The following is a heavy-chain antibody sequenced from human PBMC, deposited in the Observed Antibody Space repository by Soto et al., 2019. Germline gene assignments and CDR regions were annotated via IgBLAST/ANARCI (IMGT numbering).Heavy chain of an antibody. V-gene: IGHV3-30*19. CDR2: TSYDGSDK. CDR1: GFTFRSYV. J-gene: IGHJ1*01. Sequence: QVQLVESGGGVVQPGTSLRVSCAGSGFTFRSYVIHWVRQPPGKGLEWVALTSYDGSDKYYGDSVRGRFTISRDNSRNTVDLQMDSLGLEDTALYYCARWGTTGGLDVWGQGTLVSVSS. CDR3: ARWGTTGGLDV. D-gene: IGHD3-16*01.